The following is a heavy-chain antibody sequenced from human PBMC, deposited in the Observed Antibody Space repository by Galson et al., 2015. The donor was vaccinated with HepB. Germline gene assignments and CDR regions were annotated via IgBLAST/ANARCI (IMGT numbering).Heavy chain of an antibody. D-gene: IGHD2-21*01. CDR2: IVVGSGDT. Sequence: SVKVSCKASGFTFSSSAVQWVRQTRGQRLEWIGWIVVGSGDTNSAQKFQERVTITRDMSTSTAYMELSSLRSEDTAVYCCAADRYCGGNCYSSDAFDIWGQGTMVTASS. V-gene: IGHV1-58*01. J-gene: IGHJ3*02. CDR3: AADRYCGGNCYSSDAFDI. CDR1: GFTFSSSA.